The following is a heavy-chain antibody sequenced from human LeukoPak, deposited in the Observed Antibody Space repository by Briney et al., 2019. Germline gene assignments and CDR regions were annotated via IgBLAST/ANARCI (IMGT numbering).Heavy chain of an antibody. CDR3: ARDQAPRDILTGYSRDNYYFDY. Sequence: GGSLRLSCAASGFTFSSYGMHWVRQAPGKGLEWVAFIRYDGSNKYYADSVKGRFTISRDNSKNTLYLQMNSLRAEDTAVYYCARDQAPRDILTGYSRDNYYFDYWGQGTLVTVSS. D-gene: IGHD3-9*01. CDR1: GFTFSSYG. J-gene: IGHJ4*02. V-gene: IGHV3-30*02. CDR2: IRYDGSNK.